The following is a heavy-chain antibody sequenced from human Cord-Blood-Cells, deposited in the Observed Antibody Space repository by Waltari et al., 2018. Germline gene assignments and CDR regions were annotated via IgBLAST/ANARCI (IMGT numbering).Heavy chain of an antibody. CDR3: ASSYSSSYYYYYGMDV. D-gene: IGHD6-6*01. Sequence: QVQLVQSGAEVKKPGASVKVSCKASGYTFTGYYMHWVRQAPGQGLEGMGWINPNSGGTNDAQKFQGWVTMTRDTSISTAYMELSRLRSDDTAVYYCASSYSSSYYYYYGMDVWGQGTTVTVSS. V-gene: IGHV1-2*04. J-gene: IGHJ6*02. CDR2: INPNSGGT. CDR1: GYTFTGYY.